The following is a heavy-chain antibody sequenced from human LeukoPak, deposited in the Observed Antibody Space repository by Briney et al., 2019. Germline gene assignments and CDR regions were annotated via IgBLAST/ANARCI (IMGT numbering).Heavy chain of an antibody. J-gene: IGHJ6*03. Sequence: KPSETLSLTCAVYGGSFSGYYWSWLRQPPGKGLEWIGEINHSGSTNYNPSLKSRVTISVDTSKNQFSLKLSSVTAADTAVYYCARGSVVTTYYYYYYYMDVWGKGTTVTVSS. CDR1: GGSFSGYY. V-gene: IGHV4-34*01. D-gene: IGHD2-21*02. CDR3: ARGSVVTTYYYYYYYMDV. CDR2: INHSGST.